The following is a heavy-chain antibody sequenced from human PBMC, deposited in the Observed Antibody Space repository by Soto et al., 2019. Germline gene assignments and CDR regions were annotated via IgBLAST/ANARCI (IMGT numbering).Heavy chain of an antibody. CDR2: IDWDDDK. CDR3: ARVSPSSGWAPAIDY. J-gene: IGHJ4*02. V-gene: IGHV2-70*11. Sequence: GSGPTLVNPTQTLTLTCTFSGFSLSTSGMCVSWIRQPPGKALEWLARIDWDDDKYYSTSLKTRLTISKDTSKNQVVLTMTNMDPVDTATYYCARVSPSSGWAPAIDYWGQGTLVTVSS. CDR1: GFSLSTSGMC. D-gene: IGHD6-19*01.